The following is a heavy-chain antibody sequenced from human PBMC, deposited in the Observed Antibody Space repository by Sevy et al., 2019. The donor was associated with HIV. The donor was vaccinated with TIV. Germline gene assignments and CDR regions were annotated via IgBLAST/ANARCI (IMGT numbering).Heavy chain of an antibody. CDR1: GFTFSAYG. CDR2: ISNDESRK. J-gene: IGHJ3*02. D-gene: IGHD2-21*01. Sequence: GGSLRLSCAASGFTFSAYGMHWVRQAPGKGLEWVAVISNDESRKYYADSVKGRFTISRDNSKNTLYLQMNSLRAEDTTIDYCAKKAADGYKPAAFDIWGQGTMVTVSS. V-gene: IGHV3-30*18. CDR3: AKKAADGYKPAAFDI.